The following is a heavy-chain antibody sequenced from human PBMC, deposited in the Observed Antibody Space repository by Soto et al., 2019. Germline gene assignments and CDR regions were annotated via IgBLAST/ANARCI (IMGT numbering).Heavy chain of an antibody. J-gene: IGHJ5*02. D-gene: IGHD1-1*01. CDR1: CGSISSSSYY. CDR2: IYYSGST. Sequence: SETLSLTCTVSCGSISSSSYYWGWIRQPPGKGLEWLGSIYYSGSTYYNPSLKSRVTISVDTSKNQFSLKLSSVTAADTAVYYCARHTGGGERNWFDPWGQGTLVTVSS. CDR3: ARHTGGGERNWFDP. V-gene: IGHV4-39*01.